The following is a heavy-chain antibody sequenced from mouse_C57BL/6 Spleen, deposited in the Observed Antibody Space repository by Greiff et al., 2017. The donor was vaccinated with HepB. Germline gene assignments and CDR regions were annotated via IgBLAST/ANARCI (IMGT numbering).Heavy chain of an antibody. CDR3: ARPGDYEEVDY. D-gene: IGHD2-4*01. Sequence: VQLKESGGGLVKPGGSLKLSCAASGFTFSDYGMHWVRQAPEKGLEWVAYISSGSSTIYYADTVKGRFTIPRDNAKNTLFLQMTSLRSEDTAMYYCARPGDYEEVDYWGQGTTLTVSS. CDR2: ISSGSSTI. CDR1: GFTFSDYG. V-gene: IGHV5-17*01. J-gene: IGHJ2*01.